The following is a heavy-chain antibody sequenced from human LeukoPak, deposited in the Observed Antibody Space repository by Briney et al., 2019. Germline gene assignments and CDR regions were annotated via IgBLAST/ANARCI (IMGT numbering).Heavy chain of an antibody. CDR2: ISGSGGST. J-gene: IGHJ3*02. D-gene: IGHD5-12*01. V-gene: IGHV3-23*01. CDR3: AREIVAGLGVSFDI. CDR1: GFTFSSFG. Sequence: GGSLRLSCAASGFTFSSFGMSWVRQAPGKGLEWASSISGSGGSTYYADSVKGRFTISRDNSKNTLYLQMNSLRAEDTAVYYCAREIVAGLGVSFDIWGQGTMVTVSS.